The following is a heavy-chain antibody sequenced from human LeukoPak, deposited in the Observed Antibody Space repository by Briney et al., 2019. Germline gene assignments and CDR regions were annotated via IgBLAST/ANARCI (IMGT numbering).Heavy chain of an antibody. CDR3: ARGGYSYGLALWY. J-gene: IGHJ4*02. V-gene: IGHV3-21*01. Sequence: PGGSLRLSCAASGFTFSSYSMNWVRQAPGKGLEWVSSISSSSSYIYYADSVKGRFTISRDNAKNSLYLQMNSLRAEDTAVYYCARGGYSYGLALWYWGQGTLATVSS. CDR1: GFTFSSYS. CDR2: ISSSSSYI. D-gene: IGHD5-18*01.